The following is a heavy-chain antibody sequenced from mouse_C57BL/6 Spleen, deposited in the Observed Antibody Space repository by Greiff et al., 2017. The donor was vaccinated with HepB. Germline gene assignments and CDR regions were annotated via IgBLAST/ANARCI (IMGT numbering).Heavy chain of an antibody. CDR1: GYTFTDYE. J-gene: IGHJ3*01. V-gene: IGHV1-15*01. Sequence: LVESGAELVRPGASVTLSCKASGYTFTDYEMHWVKQTPVHGLEWIGAIDPETGGTAYNQKFKGKAILTADKSSSTAYMELRSLTSEDSAVYYCTRLTTVVAKGAWFAYWGQGTLVTVSA. CDR2: IDPETGGT. CDR3: TRLTTVVAKGAWFAY. D-gene: IGHD1-1*01.